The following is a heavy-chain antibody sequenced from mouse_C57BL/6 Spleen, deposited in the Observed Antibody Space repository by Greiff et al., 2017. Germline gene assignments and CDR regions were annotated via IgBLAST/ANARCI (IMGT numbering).Heavy chain of an antibody. D-gene: IGHD2-4*01. CDR3: TTDYDKAWFAY. J-gene: IGHJ3*01. Sequence: VQLQQSGAELVRPGASVKLSCTASGFNIKDDYMHWVKQRPEQGLEWIGWIDPENGDTEYASKFQGKATITADTSSNTAYLQLSSLTSEDTAVYYCTTDYDKAWFAYWGQGTLVTVSA. CDR1: GFNIKDDY. V-gene: IGHV14-4*01. CDR2: IDPENGDT.